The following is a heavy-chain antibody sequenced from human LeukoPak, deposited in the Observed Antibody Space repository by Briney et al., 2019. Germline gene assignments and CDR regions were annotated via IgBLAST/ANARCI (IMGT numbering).Heavy chain of an antibody. CDR2: IYHRGST. CDR1: GGSFSGYY. D-gene: IGHD2-2*01. J-gene: IGHJ5*02. V-gene: IGHV4-34*01. CDR3: ARGLRVVVVPAAISTRFDP. Sequence: SETLSLTGAVYGGSFSGYYWSWIRQPPGKGLERIGEIYHRGSTNYNPSLKSRVTISVDTSKNQFSLKLSSVTAADTAVYYCARGLRVVVVPAAISTRFDPWGQGTLVTVSS.